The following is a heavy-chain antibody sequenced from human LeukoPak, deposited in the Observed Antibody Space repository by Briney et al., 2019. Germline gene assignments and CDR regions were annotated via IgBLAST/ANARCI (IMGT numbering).Heavy chain of an antibody. CDR3: ARAHYYDSSGYSPYYFDY. D-gene: IGHD3-22*01. V-gene: IGHV4-59*12. J-gene: IGHJ4*02. CDR1: GGSISSYY. Sequence: SETLSLTCTVSGGSISSYYWSWIRQPPGKGLEWIGYIYYSGSTNYNPSLKSRITISVDTSKNQFSLKLSSVTAADTAVYYCARAHYYDSSGYSPYYFDYWGQGTLVTVSS. CDR2: IYYSGST.